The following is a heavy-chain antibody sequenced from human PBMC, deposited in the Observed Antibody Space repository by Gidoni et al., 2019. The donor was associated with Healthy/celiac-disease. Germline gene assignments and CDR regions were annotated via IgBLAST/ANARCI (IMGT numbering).Heavy chain of an antibody. J-gene: IGHJ6*03. CDR2: INPNSGGT. D-gene: IGHD2-2*01. Sequence: QVQLVQSGAAVKKPGASVKVSCKASGYTFTGYYMHWVRQAPGQGLEWMGWINPNSGGTNYAQKFQGRVTMTRDTSISTAYMELSRLRSDDTAVYYCARVFCSSTSCYDYYYMDVWGKGTTVTVSS. CDR1: GYTFTGYY. CDR3: ARVFCSSTSCYDYYYMDV. V-gene: IGHV1-2*02.